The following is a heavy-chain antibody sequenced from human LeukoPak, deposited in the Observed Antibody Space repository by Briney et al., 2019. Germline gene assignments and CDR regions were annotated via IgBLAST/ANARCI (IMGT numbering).Heavy chain of an antibody. CDR3: AILSVTITMVRGRGFHDAFDI. CDR1: GFTFSSYW. Sequence: GGSLRLSCAASGFTFSSYWMHWVRQAPGKGLVWVSRINSDGSSTSYADSVKGRFTISRDNAKNTLYLQMNSLRAEDTAVYYCAILSVTITMVRGRGFHDAFDIWGQGTMVTVSS. CDR2: INSDGSST. V-gene: IGHV3-74*01. D-gene: IGHD3-10*01. J-gene: IGHJ3*02.